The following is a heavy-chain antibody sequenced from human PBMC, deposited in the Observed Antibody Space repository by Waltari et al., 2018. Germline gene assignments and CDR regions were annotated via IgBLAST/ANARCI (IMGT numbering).Heavy chain of an antibody. CDR3: ARGTLDP. Sequence: HVQLVPSGAEVKKPGASVKVYCKASGYLFTDHHMHWARPAPGQGFEWMGWIYPNSGGRNYEQKFQGRVTMTRNTSISTAYMELNRLTSDDTAVYFCARGTLDPWGQGTLVTVSS. CDR1: GYLFTDHH. CDR2: IYPNSGGR. V-gene: IGHV1-2*02. J-gene: IGHJ5*02.